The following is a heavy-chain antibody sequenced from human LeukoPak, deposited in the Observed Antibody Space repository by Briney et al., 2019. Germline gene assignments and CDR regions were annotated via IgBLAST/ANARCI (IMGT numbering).Heavy chain of an antibody. CDR2: IIPIFGTA. CDR3: ARDPYDFWSGSYYYMDV. J-gene: IGHJ6*03. CDR1: GGTFSSYA. D-gene: IGHD3-3*01. V-gene: IGHV1-69*13. Sequence: SVKVSCKASGGTFSSYAISWVRQAPGQGLEWMGGIIPIFGTANYAQKFQGRVTITADESTSTAYMELSGLRSEDTAVYYCARDPYDFWSGSYYYMDVWGKGTTVTVSS.